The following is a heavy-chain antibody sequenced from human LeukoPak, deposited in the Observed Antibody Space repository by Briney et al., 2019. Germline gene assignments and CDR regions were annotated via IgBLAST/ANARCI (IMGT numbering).Heavy chain of an antibody. J-gene: IGHJ6*02. Sequence: ASVKVSFKASGYTFTGYYMHWVRQAPGQGLEWMGWINPNSGGTNYAQKFQGRVTMTRDTSISTAYMELSRLRSDDTAVYYCASGAPSYYYYGMDVWGQGTTVTVSS. CDR2: INPNSGGT. V-gene: IGHV1-2*02. CDR1: GYTFTGYY. CDR3: ASGAPSYYYYGMDV.